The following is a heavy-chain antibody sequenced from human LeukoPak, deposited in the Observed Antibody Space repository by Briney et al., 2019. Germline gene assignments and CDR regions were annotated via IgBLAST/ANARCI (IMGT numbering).Heavy chain of an antibody. V-gene: IGHV3-23*01. CDR2: ISGGGGST. J-gene: IGHJ4*02. D-gene: IGHD1-26*01. CDR3: ARGGRSSPFDY. Sequence: GGSLRLSCAASGFTFSSYAMSWVRQAPGKGLEWVSAISGGGGSTYYADSVKGRFTISRDNSKNTLYLQTNSLRAEDTAVYYCARGGRSSPFDYWGQGTLVTVSS. CDR1: GFTFSSYA.